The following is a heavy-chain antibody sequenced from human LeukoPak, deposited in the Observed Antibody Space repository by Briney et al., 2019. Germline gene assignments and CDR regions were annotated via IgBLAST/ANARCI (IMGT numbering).Heavy chain of an antibody. CDR3: ARVPGRWFGESHYFDY. J-gene: IGHJ4*02. D-gene: IGHD3-10*01. CDR1: GFTFSSYA. V-gene: IGHV3-64*01. Sequence: PGGSLRLSCAASGFTFSSYAMHWVRQAPGKGLEYVSAISSNGGSTYYANSVKGRFTISRDNSKNTLYLQMGSLRAEDMAVYYCARVPGRWFGESHYFDYWGQGTLVTVSS. CDR2: ISSNGGST.